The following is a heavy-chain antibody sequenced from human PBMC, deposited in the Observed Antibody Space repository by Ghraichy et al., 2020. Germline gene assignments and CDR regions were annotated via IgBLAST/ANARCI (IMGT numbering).Heavy chain of an antibody. CDR2: ISSSSSYI. J-gene: IGHJ3*02. D-gene: IGHD4-17*01. Sequence: GSLRLSCAASGFTFSSYSMNWVRQAPGKGLEWVSSISSSSSYIYYADSVKGRFTISRDNAKNSLYLQMNSLRAEDTAVYYCARDDYGDYHAFDIWGQGTMVTVSS. V-gene: IGHV3-21*01. CDR1: GFTFSSYS. CDR3: ARDDYGDYHAFDI.